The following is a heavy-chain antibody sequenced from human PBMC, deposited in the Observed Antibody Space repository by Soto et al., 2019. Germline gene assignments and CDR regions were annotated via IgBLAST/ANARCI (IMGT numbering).Heavy chain of an antibody. CDR3: ARGPGYSSGWYYQSGGFRH. CDR2: INHSGST. V-gene: IGHV4-34*01. Sequence: SETLSLTCAVYGGSVSGYYWSWIRQPPEKGLEWIGEINHSGSTNYNPSLKSRVTISVDTSKNQFSLKLSSVTAADTAVYYCARGPGYSSGWYYQSGGFRHWGQGTLVTVSS. J-gene: IGHJ1*01. D-gene: IGHD6-19*01. CDR1: GGSVSGYY.